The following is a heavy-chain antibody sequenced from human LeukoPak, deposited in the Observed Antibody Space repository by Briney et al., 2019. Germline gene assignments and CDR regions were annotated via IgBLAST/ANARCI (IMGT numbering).Heavy chain of an antibody. D-gene: IGHD6-13*01. CDR3: ARAASSSWYANY. Sequence: SETLSLTCTVSGGSISSGDYYWSWIRQHPGKGLEWIGYIYYSGSTYYNPSLKSRVTISVDTSKNQFSLKLRSVTAADTAVYYCARAASSSWYANYWGQGTLVTVSS. CDR1: GGSISSGDYY. CDR2: IYYSGST. J-gene: IGHJ4*02. V-gene: IGHV4-31*03.